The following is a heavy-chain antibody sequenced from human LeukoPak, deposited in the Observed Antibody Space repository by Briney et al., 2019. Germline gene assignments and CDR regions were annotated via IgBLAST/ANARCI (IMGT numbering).Heavy chain of an antibody. Sequence: SVKVSCKASGGTFSSYAISWVRQAPGQGLEWMGGIIPIFGTANYAQKFQGRVTITADESTSTAYMELSSLRSEDTAIYYCAKDRVFDYYDISELDCWGQGTLVTVSS. CDR3: AKDRVFDYYDISELDC. CDR2: IIPIFGTA. V-gene: IGHV1-69*01. J-gene: IGHJ4*02. CDR1: GGTFSSYA. D-gene: IGHD3-22*01.